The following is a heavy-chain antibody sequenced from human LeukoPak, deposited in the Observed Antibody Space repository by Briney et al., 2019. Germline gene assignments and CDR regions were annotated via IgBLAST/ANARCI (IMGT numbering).Heavy chain of an antibody. J-gene: IGHJ4*02. CDR2: ITGNGATT. CDR1: GFSFSNYG. V-gene: IGHV3-23*01. D-gene: IGHD6-13*01. CDR3: ARAAAGTFDY. Sequence: GGSLRLSCAASGFSFSNYGMNWVRQAPGKGLEWVSGITGNGATTYYADSVKGRFTISRDNAKNSLYLQMNSLRAEDTAVYYCARAAAGTFDYWGQGTLVTVSS.